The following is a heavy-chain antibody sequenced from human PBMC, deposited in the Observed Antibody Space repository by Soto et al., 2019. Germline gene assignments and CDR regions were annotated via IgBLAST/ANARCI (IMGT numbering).Heavy chain of an antibody. V-gene: IGHV1-18*01. Sequence: ASVKVSCKASGYTFTSYGISWVRQAPGQGPEWMGWISAYNGNTNYAQKLQGRVTMTTDTSTSTAYLELRSVRSDDTAVYYCARGFLEWLSPSFDYWGQGTLVTVSS. CDR1: GYTFTSYG. CDR2: ISAYNGNT. J-gene: IGHJ4*02. CDR3: ARGFLEWLSPSFDY. D-gene: IGHD3-3*01.